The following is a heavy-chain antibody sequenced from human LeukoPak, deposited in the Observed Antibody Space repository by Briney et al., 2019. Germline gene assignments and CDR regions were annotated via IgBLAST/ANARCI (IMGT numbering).Heavy chain of an antibody. CDR3: AGTYYYGSGPDY. D-gene: IGHD3-10*01. CDR1: GGSISSYY. CDR2: IYYSGST. Sequence: SETLSLTCTVSGGSISSYYWSWIRQPPGKGLEWIGYIYYSGSTNYNPSLKSRVTISVDTSKSQFSLKLSSVTAADTAVYYCAGTYYYGSGPDYWGQGTLVTVSS. V-gene: IGHV4-59*01. J-gene: IGHJ4*02.